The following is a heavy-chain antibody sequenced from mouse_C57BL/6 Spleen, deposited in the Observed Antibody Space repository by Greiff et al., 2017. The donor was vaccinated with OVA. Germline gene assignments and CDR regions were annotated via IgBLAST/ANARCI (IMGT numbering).Heavy chain of an antibody. Sequence: VQLQQSGPELVKPGASVKISCKASGYTFPDYYINWVKQRPGQGLEWIGWIFTGSGRAAQNEKFKGKATLPVDKSSRTAYMLLSSLTSEDSAVYFCARDRGNYGSSYDYFDYWGQGTTLTVSS. D-gene: IGHD1-1*01. CDR1: GYTFPDYY. V-gene: IGHV1-75*01. CDR3: ARDRGNYGSSYDYFDY. J-gene: IGHJ2*01. CDR2: IFTGSGRA.